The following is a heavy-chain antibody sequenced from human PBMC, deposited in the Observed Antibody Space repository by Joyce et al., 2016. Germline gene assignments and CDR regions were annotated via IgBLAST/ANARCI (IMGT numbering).Heavy chain of an antibody. Sequence: QVQLVQSGAEVKKPGSSVKVSCKASGGTFSSDAFSWVRQAPGQGLEWLGGIIPLFGTANYPQKCQGRVTITADESTSTAYMELRSLRSEDTAVYYCARTVQQSQLLNDYYYYGMDVWGQGTTVTVSS. CDR3: ARTVQQSQLLNDYYYYGMDV. J-gene: IGHJ6*02. CDR1: GGTFSSDA. D-gene: IGHD2-2*01. V-gene: IGHV1-69*01. CDR2: IIPLFGTA.